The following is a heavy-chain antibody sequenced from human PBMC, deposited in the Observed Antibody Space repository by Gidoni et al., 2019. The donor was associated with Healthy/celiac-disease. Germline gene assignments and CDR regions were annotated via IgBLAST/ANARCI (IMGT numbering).Heavy chain of an antibody. CDR1: GGSFSGYY. D-gene: IGHD3-10*01. V-gene: IGHV4-34*01. Sequence: QVQLQQWGAGLLKPSETLSLTCAVYGGSFSGYYWSWIRQPPGKGLEWIGEINHSGSTNYNPSLKSRVTISVDTSKNQFSLKLSSVTAADTAVYYCARGRYGSEMRRRGTRGMDVWGQGTTVTVSS. J-gene: IGHJ6*02. CDR2: INHSGST. CDR3: ARGRYGSEMRRRGTRGMDV.